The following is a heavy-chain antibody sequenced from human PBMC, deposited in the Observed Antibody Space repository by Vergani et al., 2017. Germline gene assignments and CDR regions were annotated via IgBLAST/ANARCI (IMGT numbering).Heavy chain of an antibody. D-gene: IGHD3-9*01. CDR1: GFTFSNYW. V-gene: IGHV3-7*01. Sequence: EVQLMESGGGLVQPGGSLRLSCAASGFTFSNYWMSWVRQAPGKGLEWVANIKEDGSETFYVDSVMGRFTISRDNAKNSLYLQMNSLRAEDTAVYYCTTPTKWELRYYFDYWGQGTLVTVSS. CDR2: IKEDGSET. CDR3: TTPTKWELRYYFDY. J-gene: IGHJ4*02.